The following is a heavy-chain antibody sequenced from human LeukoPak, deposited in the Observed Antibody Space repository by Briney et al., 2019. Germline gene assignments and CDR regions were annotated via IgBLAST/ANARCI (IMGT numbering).Heavy chain of an antibody. D-gene: IGHD5-24*01. Sequence: ASVKVSCKASGYTFTSYDINWVRQAPGQGLEWMGWIHPPSGGTNYAEKLQGRVTMTRDTSISTAYMELTRLTSDDAGVYYCVRDPGWLQVDYWGQGTLLTVSS. CDR3: VRDPGWLQVDY. V-gene: IGHV1-2*02. CDR2: IHPPSGGT. CDR1: GYTFTSYD. J-gene: IGHJ4*02.